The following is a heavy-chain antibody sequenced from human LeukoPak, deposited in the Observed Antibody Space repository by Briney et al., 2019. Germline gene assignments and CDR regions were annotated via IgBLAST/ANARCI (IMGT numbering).Heavy chain of an antibody. J-gene: IGHJ4*02. Sequence: PGGSLRLFCAASGFTVSSKYMIWVRQAPGRGLEWVSVIYSGGSTYYADSVKGRFTISRGSSKNTVYLQMNSLRAEDTAVYYCAREGSSWGGLDYWGQGSLVTVSS. CDR2: IYSGGST. D-gene: IGHD6-13*01. CDR3: AREGSSWGGLDY. CDR1: GFTVSSKY. V-gene: IGHV3-53*01.